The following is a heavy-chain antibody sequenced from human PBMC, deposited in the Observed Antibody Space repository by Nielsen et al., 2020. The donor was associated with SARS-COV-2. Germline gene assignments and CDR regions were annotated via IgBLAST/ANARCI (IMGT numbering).Heavy chain of an antibody. CDR1: GGSISSNFYY. CDR3: ARHRQWELLGIDY. Sequence: SETLSLTCSVSGGSISSNFYYWGWIRQPPGKGLEWIGSHYYGGSTYYNPSLKSRVTISIDTSKNQFSLRLTSVTAADTAVYYCARHRQWELLGIDYWGQGTLVTVSS. V-gene: IGHV4-39*01. D-gene: IGHD1-26*01. CDR2: HYYGGST. J-gene: IGHJ4*02.